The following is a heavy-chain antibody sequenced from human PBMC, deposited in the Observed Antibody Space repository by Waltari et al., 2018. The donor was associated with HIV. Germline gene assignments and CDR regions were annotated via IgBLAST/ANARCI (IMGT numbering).Heavy chain of an antibody. V-gene: IGHV4-34*01. CDR2: ITHTART. CDR3: VRGTNWHGHHFFYGLDV. CDR1: GTYLSDYY. D-gene: IGHD1-1*01. Sequence: QVHLQQWGAGLLKPSETLSLPCAVYGTYLSDYYWPLVRHTPGKGLEWVGEITHTARTRYNPSLLRRISISVDTSKNQFSLKMTSLRAADVEMYYCVRGTNWHGHHFFYGLDVWGPGTAVSVSS. J-gene: IGHJ6*02.